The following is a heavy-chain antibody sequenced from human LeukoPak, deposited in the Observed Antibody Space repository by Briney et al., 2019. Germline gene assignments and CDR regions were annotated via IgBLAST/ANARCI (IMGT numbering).Heavy chain of an antibody. CDR3: ARDLNYYDSSVTPRTFDP. J-gene: IGHJ5*02. V-gene: IGHV1-46*01. CDR2: IHPSGGST. Sequence: GASVKVSCKASGYTFTSYYMHWVRQAPGQGLEWMGIIHPSGGSTSYAQKFQGRVTMTRDTSTSTVYMELSSLRSEDTAVYYCARDLNYYDSSVTPRTFDPWGQGTLVTVSS. D-gene: IGHD3-22*01. CDR1: GYTFTSYY.